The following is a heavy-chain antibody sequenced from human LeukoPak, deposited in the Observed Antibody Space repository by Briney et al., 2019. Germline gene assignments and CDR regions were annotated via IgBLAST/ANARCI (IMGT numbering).Heavy chain of an antibody. V-gene: IGHV3-30-3*01. D-gene: IGHD6-19*01. CDR3: ARGSSGQAPDDY. J-gene: IGHJ4*02. CDR2: ISYDGSNK. CDR1: GFTFSSYA. Sequence: GRSLRLSCAASGFTFSSYAMHWVRQAPGKGLGGVAIISYDGSNKYYADSVKGRFTISRDNSKNTLYLQMNSLRAEDTAVYYCARGSSGQAPDDYWGQGTLVTVSS.